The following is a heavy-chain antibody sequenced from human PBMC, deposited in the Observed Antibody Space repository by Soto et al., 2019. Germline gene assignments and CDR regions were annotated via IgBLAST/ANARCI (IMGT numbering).Heavy chain of an antibody. J-gene: IGHJ6*01. Sequence: SETLSLTCAVYGGSFSGYYWSWIRQPPGKGLEWIGEINHSGSTNYNPSLKSRVTISVDTSKNQFSLKLSSVTAADTAVYYCARGEKVEFGYGLYYYYGMDVWGQGTTVTVSS. CDR2: INHSGST. D-gene: IGHD3-16*01. CDR3: ARGEKVEFGYGLYYYYGMDV. CDR1: GGSFSGYY. V-gene: IGHV4-34*01.